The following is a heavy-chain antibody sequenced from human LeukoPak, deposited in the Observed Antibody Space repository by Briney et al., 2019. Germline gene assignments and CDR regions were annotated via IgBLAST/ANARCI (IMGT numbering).Heavy chain of an antibody. CDR2: IIPIFGTA. D-gene: IGHD3-22*01. CDR3: ARDLNDYYDSSDPDY. J-gene: IGHJ4*02. Sequence: GSSVKVSCKASGGTFSSYAISWVRQAPGQGLEWMGGIIPIFGTANYAQKFQGRVTITADESTSTAYMELSSLRAGDTAVYYCARDLNDYYDSSDPDYWGQGTLVTVSS. CDR1: GGTFSSYA. V-gene: IGHV1-69*01.